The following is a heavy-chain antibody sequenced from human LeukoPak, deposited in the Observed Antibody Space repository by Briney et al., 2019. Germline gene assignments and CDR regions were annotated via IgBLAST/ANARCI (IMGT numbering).Heavy chain of an antibody. J-gene: IGHJ4*02. CDR3: ARLASIPYYYDSSGYRYGPRKWYFDY. CDR1: GGSFSGYY. Sequence: PSETLSLTCAVYGGSFSGYYWSWIRQPPGKGLEWIGEINHSGSTNYYPSLKSRVTISVDTSKNQFSLKLSSVTAADTAVYYCARLASIPYYYDSSGYRYGPRKWYFDYWGQGTLVTVSS. D-gene: IGHD3-22*01. V-gene: IGHV4-34*01. CDR2: INHSGST.